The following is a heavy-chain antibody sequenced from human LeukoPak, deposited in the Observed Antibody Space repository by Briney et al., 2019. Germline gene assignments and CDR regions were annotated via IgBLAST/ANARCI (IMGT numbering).Heavy chain of an antibody. Sequence: PGGSLRFSCAASGFTFSSYGMHWVRQAPGKGLEWVAVIWYDGSNKYYADFVKGRFTISRDNSKNTLYLQMNSLRAEDTAVYYCARDLEGYFDYWGQGTLVTVSS. CDR2: IWYDGSNK. V-gene: IGHV3-33*01. CDR3: ARDLEGYFDY. CDR1: GFTFSSYG. J-gene: IGHJ4*02.